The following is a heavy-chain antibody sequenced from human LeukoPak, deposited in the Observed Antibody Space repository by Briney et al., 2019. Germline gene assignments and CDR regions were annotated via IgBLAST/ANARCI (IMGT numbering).Heavy chain of an antibody. D-gene: IGHD5-18*01. CDR2: TYYRSKWYN. J-gene: IGHJ5*02. V-gene: IGHV6-1*01. CDR3: ARGLRGYSYGPGGELDP. Sequence: SQTLSLTCAISGDSVSSNSAAWNWIRQSPSRGLEWLGRTYYRSKWYNEYAVSVKSRITINPDTSKNQFSLKLSSVTAADTAVYYCARGLRGYSYGPGGELDPWGQGTLVTVSS. CDR1: GDSVSSNSAA.